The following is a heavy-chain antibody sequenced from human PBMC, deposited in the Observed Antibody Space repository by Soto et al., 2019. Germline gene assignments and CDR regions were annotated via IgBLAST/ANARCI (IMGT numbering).Heavy chain of an antibody. CDR2: MSGSGSTI. D-gene: IGHD2-21*02. Sequence: GGSLRLSXVVSGFTFSDYHMSWVRQAPGSGPEWITAMSGSGSTIFYAEAVKGRFSISRDNAKNSLYPQMNSLRDEDTALYFCARDPAYCGGDCLGAFDLWGPGTMVTVSS. CDR1: GFTFSDYH. J-gene: IGHJ3*01. V-gene: IGHV3-11*01. CDR3: ARDPAYCGGDCLGAFDL.